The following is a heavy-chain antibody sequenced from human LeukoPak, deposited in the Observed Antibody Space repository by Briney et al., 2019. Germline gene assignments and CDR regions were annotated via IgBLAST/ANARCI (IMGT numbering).Heavy chain of an antibody. V-gene: IGHV1-69*04. CDR1: GGTFSSYA. D-gene: IGHD2-15*01. CDR3: ASLGCSGGSCYSNYYYYGMDV. Sequence: SVKVSCKASGGTFSSYAISWVRQAPGQGLEWMGRIIPILGIANYAQKFQGRVTITADKSTSTAYMELSSLRSEDTAVYYCASLGCSGGSCYSNYYYYGMDVWGQGTTVTVSS. J-gene: IGHJ6*02. CDR2: IIPILGIA.